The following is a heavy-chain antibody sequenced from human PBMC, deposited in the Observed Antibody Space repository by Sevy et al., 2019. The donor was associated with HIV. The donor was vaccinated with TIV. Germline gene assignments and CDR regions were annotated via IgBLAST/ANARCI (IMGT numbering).Heavy chain of an antibody. V-gene: IGHV4-39*01. CDR1: GGSISSRSSY. CDR2: IYYSGST. J-gene: IGHJ5*02. Sequence: SETLSLTCTVSGGSISSRSSYWGWIRQPPGKGLEWIGSIYYSGSTYSNPSLKSRLTMSVDTSKNQFSLKLSSVTAADTAVYYCANTRDYYGSGSSFSHWFDPWGQGILVTVSS. CDR3: ANTRDYYGSGSSFSHWFDP. D-gene: IGHD3-10*01.